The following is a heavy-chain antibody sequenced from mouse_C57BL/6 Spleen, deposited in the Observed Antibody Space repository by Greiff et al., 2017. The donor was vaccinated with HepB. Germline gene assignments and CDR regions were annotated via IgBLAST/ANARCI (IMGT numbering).Heavy chain of an antibody. CDR3: TAIYYYGSSPPY. D-gene: IGHD1-1*01. CDR2: IEPENGDT. V-gene: IGHV14-4*01. CDR1: GFNIKDDY. J-gene: IGHJ3*01. Sequence: EVKLQQSGAELVRPGASVKLSCTASGFNIKDDYMHWVKQRPEQGLEWIGWIEPENGDTEYASKFQGKATITADTSSNTAYLQLSSLTSEDTAVYYCTAIYYYGSSPPYWGQGTLVTVSA.